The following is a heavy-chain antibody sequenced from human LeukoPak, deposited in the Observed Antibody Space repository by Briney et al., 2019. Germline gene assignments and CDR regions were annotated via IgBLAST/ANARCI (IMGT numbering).Heavy chain of an antibody. CDR2: IWYDGDTK. CDR1: GFAFSNYG. V-gene: IGHV3-33*01. Sequence: GGSLRLSGAASGFAFSNYGIHWVRQAPGKGLEGVAFIWYDGDTKYYVDSVKGRFTVSRDNSKNTLYLQMNSLRDEDTDVYYCARDRSEGYFDYWGKGTPVTVSS. J-gene: IGHJ4*02. CDR3: ARDRSEGYFDY.